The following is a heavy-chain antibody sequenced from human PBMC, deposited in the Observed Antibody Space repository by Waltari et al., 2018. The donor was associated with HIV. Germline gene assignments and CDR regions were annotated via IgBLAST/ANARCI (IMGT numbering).Heavy chain of an antibody. Sequence: QVKLQESGPGLVKPSQTLSLTCTVSVGSISSGSYYWSWVRQPAGKGLQWIGRIYSRGSTNYNPSLKSRVTISADTAKNQFSLKLNSVTAADTAVYFCARDSSDYYYGLDVWGQGTTVTVSS. CDR2: IYSRGST. CDR3: ARDSSDYYYGLDV. D-gene: IGHD6-6*01. V-gene: IGHV4-61*02. CDR1: VGSISSGSYY. J-gene: IGHJ6*02.